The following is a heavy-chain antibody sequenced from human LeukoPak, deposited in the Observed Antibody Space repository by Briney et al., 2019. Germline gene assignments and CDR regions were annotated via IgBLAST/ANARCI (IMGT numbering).Heavy chain of an antibody. CDR2: IHYVGST. D-gene: IGHD4-11*01. CDR3: ARGLKIYIPGYSNGYYYYGMDV. V-gene: IGHV4-31*03. Sequence: SETLSLTCSVSGDSISSGYYYWSWIRQHPGEGLGWIGYIHYVGSTAYSPSLKSRGAISLDRSKNQFSLKLSSVTAADTAVYYCARGLKIYIPGYSNGYYYYGMDVWGQGTTVTVSS. J-gene: IGHJ6*02. CDR1: GDSISSGYYY.